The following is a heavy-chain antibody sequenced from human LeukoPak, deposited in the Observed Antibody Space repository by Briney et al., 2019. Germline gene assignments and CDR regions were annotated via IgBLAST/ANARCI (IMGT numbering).Heavy chain of an antibody. CDR1: GDIVSSNSAA. CDR3: ARDLTMVRGVIIGLGFDP. J-gene: IGHJ5*02. V-gene: IGHV6-1*01. CDR2: TYYRSKWYN. Sequence: SQTLSLTCAISGDIVSSNSAAWNWIRQSPSRGLEWLGRTYYRSKWYNDYAVSVKSRITINPDTSKNQFSLQLNSVTPEDTAVYYCARDLTMVRGVIIGLGFDPWAREPWSPSPQ. D-gene: IGHD3-10*01.